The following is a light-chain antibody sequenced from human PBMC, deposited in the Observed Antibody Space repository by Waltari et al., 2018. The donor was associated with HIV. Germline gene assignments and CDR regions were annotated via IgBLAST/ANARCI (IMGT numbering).Light chain of an antibody. CDR1: SRDVGRYNY. CDR3: SSYTSSSTVV. V-gene: IGLV2-14*01. J-gene: IGLJ2*01. CDR2: EVS. Sequence: QSALTQPASVSGSPGQSITISCTGTSRDVGRYNYVSWYQQHPGKAPKLMIYEVSNRPSGVSNRFSGSKSGNTASLTISGLQAEDEADYYCSSYTSSSTVVFGGGTKLTVL.